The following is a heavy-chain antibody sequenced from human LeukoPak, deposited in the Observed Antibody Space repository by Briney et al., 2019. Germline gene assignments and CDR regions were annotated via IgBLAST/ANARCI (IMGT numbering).Heavy chain of an antibody. D-gene: IGHD2-8*02. V-gene: IGHV1-69*04. J-gene: IGHJ4*02. CDR2: IIPTLGIA. CDR3: AGHHPRNTVDF. CDR1: GGTFSSYA. Sequence: SVKVSCKASGGTFSSYAISWVRQAPGQGLEWMGRIIPTLGIANYAQKFQGRVTITADKSTSTAYMELSSLRSEDTAVYYCAGHHPRNTVDFWGQGTLVTVSS.